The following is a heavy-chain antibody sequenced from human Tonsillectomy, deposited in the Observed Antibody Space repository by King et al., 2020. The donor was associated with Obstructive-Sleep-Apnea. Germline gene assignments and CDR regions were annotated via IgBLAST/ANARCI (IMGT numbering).Heavy chain of an antibody. CDR3: ARDGEWLRLNIDY. CDR1: GFTFSAYW. D-gene: IGHD5-12*01. CDR2: IKLDVSEK. V-gene: IGHV3-7*03. Sequence: DVQLVEAGGALVQPGGSLRLSCAASGFTFSAYWMSWVRQAPGRGLEWVANIKLDVSEKSYLDSVKGLFIISRENAKNSLYLQMNSLRAEDTAVYYCARDGEWLRLNIDYWGQGTLVTVSS. J-gene: IGHJ4*02.